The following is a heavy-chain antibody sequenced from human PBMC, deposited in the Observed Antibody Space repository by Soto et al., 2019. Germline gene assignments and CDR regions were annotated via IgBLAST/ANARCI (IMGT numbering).Heavy chain of an antibody. D-gene: IGHD6-19*01. CDR1: GVTFSSYA. CDR2: ISGSGGST. V-gene: IGHV3-23*01. J-gene: IGHJ6*02. CDR3: AKDPSRAVVVRMDV. Sequence: GGSLRLSCAASGVTFSSYAMSWVRQAPGKGLEWVSAISGSGGSTYYADSVKGRFTISRDNSKNTLYLQMNSLRAEDTAVYYCAKDPSRAVVVRMDVWGQGTTVTVSS.